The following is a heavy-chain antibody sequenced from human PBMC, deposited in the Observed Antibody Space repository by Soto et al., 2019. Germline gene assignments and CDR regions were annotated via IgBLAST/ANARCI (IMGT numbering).Heavy chain of an antibody. CDR2: IKQDGSEK. Sequence: GGSLRLSCAASGFTFSSYWMSWVRQAPGKGLEWVANIKQDGSEKYYVDSVKGRFTIPRDNAKNSLYLQMNSLRAEDTAVYYCARDKGSIVGATRLTYYYYYGMDVWGQGTTVTVSS. V-gene: IGHV3-7*03. CDR1: GFTFSSYW. D-gene: IGHD1-26*01. J-gene: IGHJ6*02. CDR3: ARDKGSIVGATRLTYYYYYGMDV.